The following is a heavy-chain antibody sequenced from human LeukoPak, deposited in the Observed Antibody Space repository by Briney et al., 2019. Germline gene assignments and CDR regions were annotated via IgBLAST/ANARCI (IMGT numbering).Heavy chain of an antibody. Sequence: SSETLSLTCTVSGGSISSGGYYWSWIRQHPGKGLEWIGYIYYSGSTYYNPSLKSRVTISVDTSKNQFSLKLSSVTAADTAVYYCARDAFGEPPWGDYYYGMDVWGQGTTVTVSS. CDR3: ARDAFGEPPWGDYYYGMDV. J-gene: IGHJ6*02. CDR1: GGSISSGGYY. CDR2: IYYSGST. D-gene: IGHD3-10*01. V-gene: IGHV4-31*03.